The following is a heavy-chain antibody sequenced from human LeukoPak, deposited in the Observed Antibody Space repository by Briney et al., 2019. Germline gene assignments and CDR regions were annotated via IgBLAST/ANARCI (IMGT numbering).Heavy chain of an antibody. V-gene: IGHV4-59*08. J-gene: IGHJ6*02. D-gene: IGHD1-20*01. Sequence: SETLSLTCTVSGGSISSYYWSWIRQPPGKGLEWIGSVYYTGYSYDNPSLKSRVTVSVDTSKNQFSLKLNSVTAADTAIYYCARQGAITARRTHYYATDVWGPGTTVTVSS. CDR2: VYYTGYS. CDR1: GGSISSYY. CDR3: ARQGAITARRTHYYATDV.